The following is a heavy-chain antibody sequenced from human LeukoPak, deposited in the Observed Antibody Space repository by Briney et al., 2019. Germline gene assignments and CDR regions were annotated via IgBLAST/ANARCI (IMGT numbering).Heavy chain of an antibody. Sequence: PSETLSLTCAVSNYSITSGYFWGWIRQPPGKGLEWIASIYHSGTTYYNPSLRNRVTLFVDTSKNQFSLKLTSLTAADTAVYYCARDGVFHDSDGYSFDYWGRGTLVTVSS. CDR3: ARDGVFHDSDGYSFDY. CDR2: IYHSGTT. J-gene: IGHJ4*02. V-gene: IGHV4-38-2*02. D-gene: IGHD2-21*01. CDR1: NYSITSGYF.